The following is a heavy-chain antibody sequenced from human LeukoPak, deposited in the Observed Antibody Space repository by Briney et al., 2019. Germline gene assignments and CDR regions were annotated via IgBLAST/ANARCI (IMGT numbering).Heavy chain of an antibody. CDR1: GFTFNTHW. CDR3: APQTMILVL. Sequence: HPGGSLTLSCVASGFTFNTHWVSWVRQAPGKGLEWVANIKEDGSKTDYVDSVKGRFTISRDNAKNSVFLQMNSLRAEDTAVYYCAPQTMILVLGGQGTLVTVSS. D-gene: IGHD3-22*01. V-gene: IGHV3-7*01. CDR2: IKEDGSKT. J-gene: IGHJ4*02.